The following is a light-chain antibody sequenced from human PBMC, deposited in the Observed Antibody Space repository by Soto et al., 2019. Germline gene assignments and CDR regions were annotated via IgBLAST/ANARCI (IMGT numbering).Light chain of an antibody. CDR3: KQYNDSPLT. CDR1: QTLSTNS. CDR2: AAS. V-gene: IGKV3-20*01. J-gene: IGKJ3*01. Sequence: EIVLTQSPGTLSLSPGERDTLSCRASQTLSTNSLAWYQQRPGQTPRLLIYAASTRDTDIPDRFNGSGSGTDFALTISRLEPEDFALYYCKQYNDSPLTFGPGTKVDVK.